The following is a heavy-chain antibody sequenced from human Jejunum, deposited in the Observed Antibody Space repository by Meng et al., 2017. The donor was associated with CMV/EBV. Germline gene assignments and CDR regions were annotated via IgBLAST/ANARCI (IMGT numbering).Heavy chain of an antibody. CDR2: ISSYKDNT. V-gene: IGHV1-18*01. CDR1: GYSFSIHG. D-gene: IGHD2-8*01. Sequence: QAQLVQSGAEVKKPGASVKVACKASGYSFSIHGIAWVRQAPGQGLEWMGWISSYKDNTKYAEKFQGRVTMTTDTSASTAYMELRSLRSDDTAVYYCAREGAKYCTNGVCYFDYWGQGTLVTVSS. CDR3: AREGAKYCTNGVCYFDY. J-gene: IGHJ4*02.